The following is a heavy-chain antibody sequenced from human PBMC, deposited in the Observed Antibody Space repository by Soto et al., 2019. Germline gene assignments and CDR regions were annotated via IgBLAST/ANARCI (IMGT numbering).Heavy chain of an antibody. V-gene: IGHV3-30*18. Sequence: PEGSLRLSCAASGVTFSSYGMHWVRQAPGKGLEWVAVISYDGSNKYYADSVKGRFTISRDNSKNTLYLQMNSLRAEDTAVYYCAKSDYYDSSGYPDYWGQGTLVTVSS. J-gene: IGHJ4*02. CDR2: ISYDGSNK. CDR3: AKSDYYDSSGYPDY. D-gene: IGHD3-22*01. CDR1: GVTFSSYG.